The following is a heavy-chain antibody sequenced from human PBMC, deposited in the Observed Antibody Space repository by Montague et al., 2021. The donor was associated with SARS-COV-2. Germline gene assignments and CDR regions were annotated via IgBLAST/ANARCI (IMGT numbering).Heavy chain of an antibody. CDR2: IYYSGST. J-gene: IGHJ5*02. D-gene: IGHD3-3*01. CDR1: GGSISSGGYY. Sequence: TLSLTCTVSGGSISSGGYYWSWIRQHPGKGLVWIGYIYYSGSTYCNPSLKSRVTISVDTSKNQFSLKLSSVTAADTAVYYCARAVSITIFGVVGWFDPWGQGTLVTVSS. CDR3: ARAVSITIFGVVGWFDP. V-gene: IGHV4-31*03.